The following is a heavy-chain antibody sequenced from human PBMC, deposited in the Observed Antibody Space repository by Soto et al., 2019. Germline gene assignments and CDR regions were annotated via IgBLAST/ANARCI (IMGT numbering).Heavy chain of an antibody. J-gene: IGHJ3*02. CDR2: IYYNGGT. Sequence: SDTLSLTCTVPGLSIPSASHYWVSLRQPPGKGLECIGSIYYNGGTYYYPSLKSRVTISVDTSKNQFSVRLNSVTAADTAVYYCARHESVVVVTAARGFDIWGQGTMVT. V-gene: IGHV4-39*01. CDR3: ARHESVVVVTAARGFDI. D-gene: IGHD2-21*02. CDR1: GLSIPSASHY.